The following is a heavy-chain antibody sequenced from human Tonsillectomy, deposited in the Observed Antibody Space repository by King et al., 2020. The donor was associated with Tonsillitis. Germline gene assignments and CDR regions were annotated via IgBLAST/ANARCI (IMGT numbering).Heavy chain of an antibody. D-gene: IGHD3-10*01. J-gene: IGHJ4*02. V-gene: IGHV3-30-3*01. CDR2: ISYDGNYK. Sequence: QVQLVESGGGVVQPGRSLRLSCAASGFTFSSYAMHWVRQAPGKGLEWVAVISYDGNYKYYADSVKGRSTISRDNSKNTLYLQMNSLRAEDTAVYYCASWPPVITMVRGDFDYWGQGTLVTVSS. CDR3: ASWPPVITMVRGDFDY. CDR1: GFTFSSYA.